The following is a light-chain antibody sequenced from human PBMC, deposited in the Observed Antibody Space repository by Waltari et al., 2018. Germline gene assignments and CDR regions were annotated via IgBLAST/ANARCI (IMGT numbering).Light chain of an antibody. CDR1: SGHSSYA. J-gene: IGLJ2*01. Sequence: QLVLTQSPSASASLGASVKLTYTLSSGHSSYAIAWHHQQPEKGPRYLMKLNSDGSHSKGDGIPDRFSGSSSGAERYLTISSLQSEDEADYYCQTWGTGIQVFGGGTKLTVL. CDR2: LNSDGSH. CDR3: QTWGTGIQV. V-gene: IGLV4-69*01.